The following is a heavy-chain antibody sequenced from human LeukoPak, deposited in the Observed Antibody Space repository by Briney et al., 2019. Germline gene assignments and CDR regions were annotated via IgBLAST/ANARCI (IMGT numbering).Heavy chain of an antibody. V-gene: IGHV3-21*01. Sequence: PGGSLRLSCAASGFTFSSYGMSWVRRAPGKGLEWVSSISSSSSYIYYADSVKGRFTISRDNAKNSLYLQMNSLRAEDTAVYYCARALGGSGTDYWGQGTLVTVSS. CDR2: ISSSSSYI. J-gene: IGHJ4*02. D-gene: IGHD3-10*01. CDR3: ARALGGSGTDY. CDR1: GFTFSSYG.